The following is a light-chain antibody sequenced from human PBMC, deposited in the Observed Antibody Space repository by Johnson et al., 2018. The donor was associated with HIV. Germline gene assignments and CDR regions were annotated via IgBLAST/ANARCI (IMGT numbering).Light chain of an antibody. CDR1: SSNIGNNH. CDR3: GTCDSSLREV. V-gene: IGLV1-51*02. CDR2: ENN. J-gene: IGLJ1*01. Sequence: QSVLTQPPSVSAAPGQKVTISCSGSSSNIGNNHVSWYQQFPGAAPKLLIYENNKRPSGIPDRFSGSKSGTSATLAITGLQTGDEADYYCGTCDSSLREVFGTGTKVTVL.